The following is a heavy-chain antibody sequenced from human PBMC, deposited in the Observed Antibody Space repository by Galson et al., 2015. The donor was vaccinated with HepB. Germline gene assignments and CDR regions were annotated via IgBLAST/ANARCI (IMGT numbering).Heavy chain of an antibody. V-gene: IGHV3-33*06. CDR1: GFTFSSYG. CDR2: IWYDGSNK. CDR3: AKDEVYNSGWSGYFDY. Sequence: SLRLSCAASGFTFSSYGMHWVRQAPGKGLEWVAVIWYDGSNKYYADSVKGRFTISRDNSKNTLYLQMNSLRAEDTAVYYCAKDEVYNSGWSGYFDYWGQGTLVTVSS. D-gene: IGHD6-19*01. J-gene: IGHJ4*02.